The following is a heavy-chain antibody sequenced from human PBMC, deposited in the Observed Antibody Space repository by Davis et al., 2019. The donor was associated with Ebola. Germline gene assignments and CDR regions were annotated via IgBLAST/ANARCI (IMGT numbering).Heavy chain of an antibody. V-gene: IGHV3-23*01. J-gene: IGHJ4*02. CDR1: GFTFSSYA. CDR2: ISGRGGST. CDR3: AKDPIVGATYFDY. D-gene: IGHD1-26*01. Sequence: GESLKISCAASGFTFSSYAMSWVRQAPGKGLEWVSAISGRGGSTYYADSVKGRFTISRDNSKNTLYLQMNSLRAEDTAVYYCAKDPIVGATYFDYWGQGTLVTVSS.